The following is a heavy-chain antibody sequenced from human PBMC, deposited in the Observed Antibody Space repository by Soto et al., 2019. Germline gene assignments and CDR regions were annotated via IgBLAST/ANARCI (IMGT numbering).Heavy chain of an antibody. Sequence: EVQLLESGGGLVQPGGSLRLSCAASGFTFSSNAMSWVRQAPGKGLEWVSAISGSGGSTYYADSVKGRFTIPSDNSKNKLYLQMNSLRAEDTAVYYCAKDRGALGYCSGTSCLPDYWGQGPLVTVSS. CDR1: GFTFSSNA. D-gene: IGHD2-2*01. CDR2: ISGSGGST. CDR3: AKDRGALGYCSGTSCLPDY. V-gene: IGHV3-23*01. J-gene: IGHJ4*02.